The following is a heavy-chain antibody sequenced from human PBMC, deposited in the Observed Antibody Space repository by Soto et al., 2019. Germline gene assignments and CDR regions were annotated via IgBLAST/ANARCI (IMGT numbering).Heavy chain of an antibody. V-gene: IGHV3-23*01. CDR3: AKESMVRGVINYFDY. CDR1: GFTFSSYA. D-gene: IGHD3-10*01. CDR2: ISGSGGST. Sequence: EVQLLESGGGLVQPGGSLRLSCAASGFTFSSYAMSWVRQAPGKGLEWVSAISGSGGSTYYADSVKGRITISKDNSTNTLYLQMDNLRAEDTAVYYCAKESMVRGVINYFDYWGQGTLVTVSS. J-gene: IGHJ4*02.